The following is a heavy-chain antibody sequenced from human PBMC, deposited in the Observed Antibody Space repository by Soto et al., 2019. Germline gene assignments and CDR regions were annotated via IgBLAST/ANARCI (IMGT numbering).Heavy chain of an antibody. CDR1: GGTFSSYT. D-gene: IGHD2-21*02. CDR2: IIPILGIA. CDR3: ARGDIVVVTDRVYYYYGMDV. Sequence: ASVKVSCKASGGTFSSYTISWVRQAPGQGLEWMGRIIPILGIANYAQKFQGRVTITADKSTSTAYMELSSLRSEDTAVYYCARGDIVVVTDRVYYYYGMDVWGQGTTVTVSS. V-gene: IGHV1-69*02. J-gene: IGHJ6*02.